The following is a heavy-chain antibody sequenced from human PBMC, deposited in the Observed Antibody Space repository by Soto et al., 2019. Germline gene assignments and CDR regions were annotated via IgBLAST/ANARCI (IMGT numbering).Heavy chain of an antibody. CDR2: ISSSSSTI. CDR3: ARDLVGDRCAFDI. J-gene: IGHJ3*02. D-gene: IGHD1-26*01. V-gene: IGHV3-48*02. CDR1: GFTFSSYS. Sequence: LRLSFAASGFTFSSYSMNWVRQAPGKGLEWVSYISSSSSTIYYADSVKGRFTISRDNAKNSLYLQMNSLRDEDTAVYYCARDLVGDRCAFDIWGQGTMVIVSS.